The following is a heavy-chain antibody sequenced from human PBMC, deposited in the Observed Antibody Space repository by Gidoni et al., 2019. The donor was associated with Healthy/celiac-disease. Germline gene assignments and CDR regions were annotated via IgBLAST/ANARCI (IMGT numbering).Heavy chain of an antibody. Sequence: QVQPVESGRGVVQPGRSLRLSCAAPGVPFSRSGMHWVPQAPGKGLEWVAVISYDGSNKYYADSVKGRFTISRDNSKNTLYLQMNSLRAEDTAVYYCAKDIGGYAGMDVWGQGTTVTVSS. D-gene: IGHD5-12*01. J-gene: IGHJ6*02. CDR1: GVPFSRSG. CDR3: AKDIGGYAGMDV. V-gene: IGHV3-30*18. CDR2: ISYDGSNK.